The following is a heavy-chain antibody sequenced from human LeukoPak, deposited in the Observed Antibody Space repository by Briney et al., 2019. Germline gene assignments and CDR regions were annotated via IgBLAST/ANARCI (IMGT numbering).Heavy chain of an antibody. V-gene: IGHV4-59*01. CDR1: GGSISSYY. D-gene: IGHD2-21*02. Sequence: SETLSLTCTVSGGSISSYYWSWIRQPPGKGLEWIGYIYYSGSTNYNPSLKSRATISVDTSKNQFSLKLSSVTAADTAVYYCARGVSCGGDCYSFDYWGQGTLVTVSS. CDR2: IYYSGST. J-gene: IGHJ4*02. CDR3: ARGVSCGGDCYSFDY.